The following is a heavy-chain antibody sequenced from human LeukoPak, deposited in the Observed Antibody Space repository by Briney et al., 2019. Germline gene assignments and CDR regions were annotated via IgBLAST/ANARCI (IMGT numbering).Heavy chain of an antibody. CDR1: GFTFSDSA. CDR2: IRSKANSYAT. J-gene: IGHJ4*02. CDR3: TRHSVEYHGDD. V-gene: IGHV3-73*01. D-gene: IGHD6-6*01. Sequence: GESLRLSCAASGFTFSDSAMHWVRQASGKGLEWVGRIRSKANSYATAYAASVKGRFTISRDDSKNTAYLQMNSLRTEDTAVYYCTRHSVEYHGDDWGQGTLVTVSS.